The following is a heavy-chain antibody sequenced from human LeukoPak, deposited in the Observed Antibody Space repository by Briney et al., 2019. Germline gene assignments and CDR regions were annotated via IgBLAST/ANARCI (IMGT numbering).Heavy chain of an antibody. CDR2: IYSGGST. Sequence: GGSLRLSCAASGFTVSSNYMSWVRQAPGKGLEWVSVIYSGGSTYYADSVKGRFTISRDNSKNTLYLQMNSLKAEDTAGYYLASTSVVPSPAFDIWGQGTMVTVSS. CDR3: ASTSVVPSPAFDI. CDR1: GFTVSSNY. D-gene: IGHD3-10*01. J-gene: IGHJ3*02. V-gene: IGHV3-66*02.